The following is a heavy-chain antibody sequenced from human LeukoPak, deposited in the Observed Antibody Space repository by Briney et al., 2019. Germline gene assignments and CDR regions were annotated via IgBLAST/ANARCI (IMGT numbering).Heavy chain of an antibody. CDR1: GGSISSYY. D-gene: IGHD6-13*01. CDR2: INHSGST. CDR3: ARVQSSSWYWRNAFDI. J-gene: IGHJ3*02. Sequence: SETLSLTCTVSGGSISSYYWSWIRQPPGKGLEWIGEINHSGSTNYNPSLKSRVTISVDTSKSQFSLKLSSVTAADTAVYYCARVQSSSWYWRNAFDIWGQGTMVTVSS. V-gene: IGHV4-34*01.